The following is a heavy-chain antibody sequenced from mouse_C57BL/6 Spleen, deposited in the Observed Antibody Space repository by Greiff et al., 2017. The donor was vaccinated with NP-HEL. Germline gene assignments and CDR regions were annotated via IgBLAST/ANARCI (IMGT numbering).Heavy chain of an antibody. CDR1: GYTFTSYT. CDR2: INPSSGYT. V-gene: IGHV1-4*01. D-gene: IGHD3-2*02. CDR3: ARWELRRWFAY. Sequence: QVQLQQSGAELARPGASVKMSCKASGYTFTSYTMHWVKQRPGQGLEWIGYINPSSGYTKYNQKFKDKATLTADKSSSTAYMQLSSLTSEDSAVYYCARWELRRWFAYWGQGTLVTVSA. J-gene: IGHJ3*01.